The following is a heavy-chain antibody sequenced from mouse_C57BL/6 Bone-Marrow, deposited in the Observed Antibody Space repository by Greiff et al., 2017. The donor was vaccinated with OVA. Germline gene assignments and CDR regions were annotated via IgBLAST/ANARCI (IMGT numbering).Heavy chain of an antibody. D-gene: IGHD1-1*01. CDR2: ISSGGSYN. V-gene: IGHV5-6*01. CDR3: ARHYYGSSHWYFDV. Sequence: EVQGVESGGDLVKPGGSLKLSCAASGFTFSSYGMSWVRQTPDKRLEWVATISSGGSYNYYPDSVKGRFTISRDNAKNTLNLQMSSLNSEDTAMYYCARHYYGSSHWYFDVWGTGTTVTVSS. CDR1: GFTFSSYG. J-gene: IGHJ1*03.